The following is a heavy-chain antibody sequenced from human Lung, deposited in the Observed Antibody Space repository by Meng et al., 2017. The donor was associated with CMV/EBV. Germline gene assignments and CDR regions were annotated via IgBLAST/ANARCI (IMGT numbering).Heavy chain of an antibody. D-gene: IGHD3-3*01. CDR3: ASSLRYYDFWSGYYTGDYYYYGMDV. CDR1: GGSISSSSYY. V-gene: IGHV4-39*07. Sequence: SETLSLTCTVSGGSISSSSYYWGWIRQPPGKGLEWIGSIYYSGSTYYNPSLKSRVTISVDTSKSQFSLKLSSVTAADTAVYYCASSLRYYDFWSGYYTGDYYYYGMDVWGQGTTVTVSS. CDR2: IYYSGST. J-gene: IGHJ6*02.